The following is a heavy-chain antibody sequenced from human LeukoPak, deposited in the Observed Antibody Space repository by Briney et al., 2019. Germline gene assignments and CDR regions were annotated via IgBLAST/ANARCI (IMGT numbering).Heavy chain of an antibody. CDR3: AKDLAYSNYDIAFDI. CDR2: INKDGSDK. J-gene: IGHJ3*02. CDR1: EFTFSNYW. V-gene: IGHV3-7*01. D-gene: IGHD4-11*01. Sequence: GGSLRLSCAASEFTFSNYWMGWVRQAPGKGLEWVANINKDGSDKYYVDSVKGRFTISRDNAKNSLYLQMNSLRAEDTAVYYCAKDLAYSNYDIAFDIWGQGTMVTVSS.